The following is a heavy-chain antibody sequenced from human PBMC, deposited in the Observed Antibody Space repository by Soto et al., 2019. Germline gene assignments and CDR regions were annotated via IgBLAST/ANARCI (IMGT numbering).Heavy chain of an antibody. CDR2: IIPIFGTA. D-gene: IGHD1-26*01. Sequence: QVQLVQSGAEVKKPGYSMKVSCKASGGTFSSYSINWVRQAPGQGLEWMGEIIPIFGTANYAQKFQGRVTITADESTSTAYMEPSSLRSEDTAVYYCARDGGRHSGGIDYWGQGTLVTVSS. CDR1: GGTFSSYS. V-gene: IGHV1-69*01. CDR3: ARDGGRHSGGIDY. J-gene: IGHJ4*02.